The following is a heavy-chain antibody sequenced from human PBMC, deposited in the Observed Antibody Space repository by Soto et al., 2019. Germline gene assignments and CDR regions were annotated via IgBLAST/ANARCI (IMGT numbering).Heavy chain of an antibody. CDR2: IGTAGDT. V-gene: IGHV3-13*01. CDR3: ARGIGDAARVGFFDY. J-gene: IGHJ4*02. CDR1: GFTFSSYD. Sequence: GGSLRLSCAASGFTFSSYDMHWVRQATGKGLEWVSAIGTAGDTYYPGSVKGRFTISRENAKNSLYLQMNSLRAEDTAVYYCARGIGDAARVGFFDYWGQGTLVTVSS. D-gene: IGHD6-6*01.